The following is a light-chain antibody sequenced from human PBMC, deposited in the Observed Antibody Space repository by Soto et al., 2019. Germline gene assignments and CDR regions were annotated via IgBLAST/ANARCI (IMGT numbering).Light chain of an antibody. CDR2: DAS. CDR3: QQRSNWPLLFT. V-gene: IGKV3-11*01. CDR1: QSVSSY. J-gene: IGKJ3*01. Sequence: EIVLTQSPATLSLSPGERATLSCRASQSVSSYLAWYQQKPGKAPRLLIYDASNRATGIPARFSGSGSGTDFTHTISSLDPEDFAVYYCQQRSNWPLLFTFGPGTKVDIK.